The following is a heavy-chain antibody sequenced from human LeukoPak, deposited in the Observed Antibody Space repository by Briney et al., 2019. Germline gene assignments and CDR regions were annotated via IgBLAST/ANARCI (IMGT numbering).Heavy chain of an antibody. J-gene: IGHJ6*03. CDR3: AKDFFTTETNYYYYYMDV. Sequence: PGGSLRLPCAAAGFTFDDDGMQWVRQAPGRGLEWVSRISGYGGSTYYADSVKRRFTISRDNSKNSLYLQMNSLRTEDTALYYCAKDFFTTETNYYYYYMDVWGKGTTVTVSS. D-gene: IGHD1-1*01. V-gene: IGHV3-43*02. CDR1: GFTFDDDG. CDR2: ISGYGGST.